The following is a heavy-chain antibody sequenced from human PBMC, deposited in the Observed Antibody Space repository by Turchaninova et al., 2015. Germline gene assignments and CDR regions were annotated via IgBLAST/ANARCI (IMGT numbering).Heavy chain of an antibody. V-gene: IGHV3-30*18. CDR2: ISYDGSNK. J-gene: IGHJ4*02. CDR1: GFTVSTYG. Sequence: ESWGGVVQPGRSLRLSCAASGFTVSTYGMHWVRQAPGKGLEWVAVISYDGSNKRYPDSAKGRFTISRDNSKNTLYLQMNSLRAEDTAVYYCAKEGSPVAVPEYWGQGTLVTVSS. D-gene: IGHD4-23*01. CDR3: AKEGSPVAVPEY.